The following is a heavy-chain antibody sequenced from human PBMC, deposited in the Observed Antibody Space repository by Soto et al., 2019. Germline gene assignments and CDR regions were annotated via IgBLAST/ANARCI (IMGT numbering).Heavy chain of an antibody. J-gene: IGHJ4*02. V-gene: IGHV3-30*18. CDR3: AKDLSGSGSYFIFDY. Sequence: GGSLRLSCAASGFTFSSYGMHWVRQAPGKGLEWVAVISYDGSNKYYADSVKGRFTISRDNSKNTLYLQMNSLRAEDTAVYYCAKDLSGSGSYFIFDYWGQGTLVTVSS. CDR2: ISYDGSNK. CDR1: GFTFSSYG. D-gene: IGHD3-10*01.